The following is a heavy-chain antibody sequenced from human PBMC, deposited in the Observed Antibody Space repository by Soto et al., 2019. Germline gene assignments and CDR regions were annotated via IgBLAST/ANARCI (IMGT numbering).Heavy chain of an antibody. CDR2: IHNSGNT. V-gene: IGHV4-61*01. D-gene: IGHD3-3*01. J-gene: IGHJ6*02. Sequence: QVHLQESGPGLVRPSETLSLTCTVSGGSVDSGTYHWTWVRQPPGKRREWIGYIHNSGNTNYNPSLKSRVTISLEQTKTQFSRRLSSVTAAASAVYHCAREYTVTEIFGVVINYAVDVWGQGNTVTVSS. CDR3: AREYTVTEIFGVVINYAVDV. CDR1: GGSVDSGTYH.